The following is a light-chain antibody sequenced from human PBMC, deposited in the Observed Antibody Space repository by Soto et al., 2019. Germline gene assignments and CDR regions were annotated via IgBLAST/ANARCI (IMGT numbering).Light chain of an antibody. V-gene: IGLV2-8*01. J-gene: IGLJ3*02. CDR3: SSFASSNTGV. CDR1: SSDVGAYNY. CDR2: EVT. Sequence: QSALTQPPSASGSPGQSVTISCTGTSSDVGAYNYVSWYQQHAGKAPKLVIYEVTKLPSGVPDRFSGSKSANTASLTVSGLQAEYEADYYCSSFASSNTGVFGGGTKLTVL.